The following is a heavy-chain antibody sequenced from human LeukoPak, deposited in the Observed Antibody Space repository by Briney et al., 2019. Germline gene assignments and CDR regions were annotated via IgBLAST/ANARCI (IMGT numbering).Heavy chain of an antibody. J-gene: IGHJ4*02. D-gene: IGHD3-10*01. V-gene: IGHV4-34*01. CDR3: ARTVLWFGESHFDY. CDR2: INHSGST. CDR1: GGSFSGYY. Sequence: PSETLSLTCAVYGGSFSGYYWSWIRQPPGKGLEWIGEINHSGSTNYNPSLKSRVTISVDTSKNQFSLKLSSVTAADTAVYYCARTVLWFGESHFDYWGQGTLVTVSS.